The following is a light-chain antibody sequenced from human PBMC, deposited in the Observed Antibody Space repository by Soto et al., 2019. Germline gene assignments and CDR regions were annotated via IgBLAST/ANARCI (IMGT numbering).Light chain of an antibody. Sequence: EIVMTQSPATLSVSPGERATLSCRTSQSVSSNLAWYQQEPGQPPRLLIYDASTRATGIPARFSGSGSGTECTLTISSLQSEDFAVDYCKQYKTCPPHTFGGGTKVEIK. V-gene: IGKV3-15*01. CDR3: KQYKTCPPHT. CDR2: DAS. J-gene: IGKJ4*01. CDR1: QSVSSN.